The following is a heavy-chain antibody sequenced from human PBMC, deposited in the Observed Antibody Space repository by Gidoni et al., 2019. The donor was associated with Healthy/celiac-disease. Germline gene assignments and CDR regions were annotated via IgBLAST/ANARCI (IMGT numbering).Heavy chain of an antibody. J-gene: IGHJ4*02. D-gene: IGHD6-19*01. V-gene: IGHV4-34*01. CDR1: GGSFSGYY. CDR2: INHSGST. Sequence: QVQLQQWGAGLLKPSETLSLTCAVYGGSFSGYYWSWIRQPPGKGLGWIGEINHSGSTNYHPSLKSRVTISVDTSKNQFSLKLSSVTAADTAVYYCARGDRGRGWYLDYWGQGTLVTVSS. CDR3: ARGDRGRGWYLDY.